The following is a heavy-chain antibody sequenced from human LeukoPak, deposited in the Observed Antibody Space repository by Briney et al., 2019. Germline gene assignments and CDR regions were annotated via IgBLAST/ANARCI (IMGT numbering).Heavy chain of an antibody. V-gene: IGHV3-33*08. D-gene: IGHD2-15*01. CDR3: ARAGYCSGGNCHIVLDHYYYMDV. J-gene: IGHJ6*03. CDR1: GFTFDDYG. CDR2: IWYDGSNK. Sequence: PGGSLRLSCAASGFTFDDYGMSWVRQAPGKGLEWVALIWYDGSNKYYVDSVQGRFTISRDNSKSTLYLQMNSLRADDTAVYFCARAGYCSGGNCHIVLDHYYYMDVWGKGTTVTVSS.